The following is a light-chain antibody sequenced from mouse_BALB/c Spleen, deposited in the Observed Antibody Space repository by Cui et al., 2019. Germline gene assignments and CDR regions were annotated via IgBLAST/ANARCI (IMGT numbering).Light chain of an antibody. CDR1: SSVSY. CDR2: DTS. CDR3: QQCSSNPPT. Sequence: QIVLTQSPAIMSASPGEKVTMTCSASSSVSYMHWYQQKSGTSPKRWIYDTSKRASGVPARFSGSGSGTSYSLTISSMEAEDAATYYCQQCSSNPPTFGAGTKLELK. J-gene: IGKJ5*01. V-gene: IGKV4-59*01.